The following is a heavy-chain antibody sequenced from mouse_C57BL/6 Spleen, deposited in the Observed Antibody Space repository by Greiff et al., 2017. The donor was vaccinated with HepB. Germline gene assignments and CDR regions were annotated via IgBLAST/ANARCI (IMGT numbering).Heavy chain of an antibody. CDR3: ARRPSGLFDY. CDR2: IDPSDSYT. Sequence: VQLQQPGAELVKPGASVKLSCKASGYTFTSYWIQWVKQRPGQGLEWIGEIDPSDSYTNYNQKFKGKATLTVDTSSSTAYMQLSSLTSEDSAVYYCARRPSGLFDYWGQGTTLTVSS. J-gene: IGHJ2*01. CDR1: GYTFTSYW. V-gene: IGHV1-50*01. D-gene: IGHD3-2*02.